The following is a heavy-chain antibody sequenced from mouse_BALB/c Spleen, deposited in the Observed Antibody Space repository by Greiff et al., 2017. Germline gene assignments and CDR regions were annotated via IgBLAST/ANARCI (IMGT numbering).Heavy chain of an antibody. CDR1: GFTFSSYG. V-gene: IGHV5-6-3*01. CDR3: ARDHERSGDGYYFDY. Sequence: EVMLVESGGGLVQPGGSLKLSCAASGFTFSSYGMSWVRQTPDKRLELVATINSNGGSTYYPDSVKGRFTISRDNAKNTLYLQMSSLKSEDTAMYYCARDHERSGDGYYFDYWGQGTTLTVSS. D-gene: IGHD2-3*01. CDR2: INSNGGST. J-gene: IGHJ2*01.